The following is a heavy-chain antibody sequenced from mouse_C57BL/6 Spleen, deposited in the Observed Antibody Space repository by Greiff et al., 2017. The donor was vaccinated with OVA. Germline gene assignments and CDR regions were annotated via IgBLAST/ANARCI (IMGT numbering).Heavy chain of an antibody. Sequence: QVQLQQPGAELVRPGSSVKLSCKASGYTFTSYWMHWVKQRPIQGLEWIGNIDPSDSEPHYNQKFKDKATLTVDKSSSTAYMQLSSLTSEDSAVYYCARSAPTLNYFDYWGQGTTLTVSS. CDR1: GYTFTSYW. J-gene: IGHJ2*01. V-gene: IGHV1-52*01. CDR2: IDPSDSEP. CDR3: ARSAPTLNYFDY.